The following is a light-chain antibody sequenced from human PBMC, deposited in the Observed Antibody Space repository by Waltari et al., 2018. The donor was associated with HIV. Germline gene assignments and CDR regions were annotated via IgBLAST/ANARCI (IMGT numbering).Light chain of an antibody. Sequence: QSVLTQPPSASGTPGQRVTISCSGSTYNIGSNTVRWYQQLPGTAPKPHTYSDDQRPSGVPDRFSGSKSGTSASLAISGLQSEDEADYYCAVWDDGLNGPEFGGGTKLTVL. CDR3: AVWDDGLNGPE. J-gene: IGLJ3*02. CDR2: SDD. V-gene: IGLV1-44*01. CDR1: TYNIGSNT.